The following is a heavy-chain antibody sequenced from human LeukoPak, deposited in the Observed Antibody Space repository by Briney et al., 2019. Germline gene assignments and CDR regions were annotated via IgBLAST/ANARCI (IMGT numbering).Heavy chain of an antibody. D-gene: IGHD3-22*01. CDR3: ARGRRYDSSGYRPEIDY. CDR2: ISAYNDNT. V-gene: IGHV1-18*01. Sequence: ASVKVSCKASGYTFTSYGISWVRQAPGQGLEWMGWISAYNDNTNYAQKLRGRVTMTTDTSTSTAYMELRSLRSDDTAVYYCARGRRYDSSGYRPEIDYWGQGTLVTVSS. CDR1: GYTFTSYG. J-gene: IGHJ4*02.